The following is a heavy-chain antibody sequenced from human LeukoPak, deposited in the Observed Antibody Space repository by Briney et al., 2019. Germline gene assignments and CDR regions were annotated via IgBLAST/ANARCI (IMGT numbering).Heavy chain of an antibody. D-gene: IGHD1-26*01. Sequence: TSVRVSCKASGYTFTSYDINWVRQATGQGLEWMGWMNPNSGNTGYAQKFQGRVTMTRNTSISTAYMELSSLRSEDTAVYYCARFSRSYNAGRQFWFDPWGQGTLVTVSS. J-gene: IGHJ5*02. V-gene: IGHV1-8*02. CDR3: ARFSRSYNAGRQFWFDP. CDR1: GYTFTSYD. CDR2: MNPNSGNT.